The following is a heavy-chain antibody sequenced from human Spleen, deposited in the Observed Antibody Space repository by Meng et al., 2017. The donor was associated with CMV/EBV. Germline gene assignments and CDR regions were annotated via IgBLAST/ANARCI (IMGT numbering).Heavy chain of an antibody. D-gene: IGHD6-6*01. J-gene: IGHJ6*02. CDR2: IKCDGSEK. Sequence: GGSLRLSCAASGFTFSSYWMHWVCQAPEKGLEWVADIKCDGSEKYYVDSVKGRLTISRDNAKNSLYLQVNSLRAEGMTVYYCVRVGGGIAARPDYYYGMDVWGQGTTVTVSS. V-gene: IGHV3-52*01. CDR1: GFTFSSYW. CDR3: VRVGGGIAARPDYYYGMDV.